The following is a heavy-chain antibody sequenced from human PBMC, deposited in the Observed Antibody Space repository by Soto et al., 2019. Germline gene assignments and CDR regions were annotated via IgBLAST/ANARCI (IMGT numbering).Heavy chain of an antibody. CDR1: GVSISRGGYS. D-gene: IGHD3-22*01. CDR3: ARTFYYDTSGSGRWFDP. V-gene: IGHV4-30-4*08. Sequence: PSETLSLTCAVSGVSISRGGYSWSWIRQPPGKGLEWIAYIYYSGSSYYNPSLKSRLTISLDTSKNQFSLKLSSVTAADTAVYYCARTFYYDTSGSGRWFDPWGQGTLVTVSS. J-gene: IGHJ5*02. CDR2: IYYSGSS.